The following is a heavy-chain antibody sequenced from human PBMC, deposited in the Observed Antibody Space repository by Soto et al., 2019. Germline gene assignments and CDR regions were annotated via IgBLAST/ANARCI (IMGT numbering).Heavy chain of an antibody. CDR2: ISGSGGST. Sequence: PGGSLRLSCAASGFTFSSYAMSWVRQAPGKGLEWVSAISGSGGSTYYADSVKGRFTISRDNSKNTLYLQMNSLRAEDTAVYYCANTHVLRYFDWPNPGFDPWGQGTLVTVSS. V-gene: IGHV3-23*01. CDR3: ANTHVLRYFDWPNPGFDP. J-gene: IGHJ5*02. CDR1: GFTFSSYA. D-gene: IGHD3-9*01.